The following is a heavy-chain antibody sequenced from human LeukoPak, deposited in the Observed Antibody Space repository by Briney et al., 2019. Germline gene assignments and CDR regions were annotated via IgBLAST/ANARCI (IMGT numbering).Heavy chain of an antibody. Sequence: PGGSLRLSCVASGFTLSDYERNWVRQAPGKGLEWVSYIGGTGTTRYYADSVKGRFTISRENAKNSLYLEISSLRAEDTAVYYCARGGYTRLNAWGQGTLVIVSS. CDR2: IGGTGTTR. CDR3: ARGGYTRLNA. CDR1: GFTLSDYE. J-gene: IGHJ5*02. D-gene: IGHD5-24*01. V-gene: IGHV3-48*03.